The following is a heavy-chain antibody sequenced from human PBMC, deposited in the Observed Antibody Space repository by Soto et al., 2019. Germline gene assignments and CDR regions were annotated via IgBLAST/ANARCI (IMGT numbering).Heavy chain of an antibody. V-gene: IGHV6-1*01. Sequence: SQTLSLTCAISGDSVSSNSAAWNWIRQSPSRGLEWLGRTYYRSKWYNDYAVSLKSRLTINPHTSKNQFSLQLNSVTPEDTAVYYCARGELELPGSYYFDYWGQGTLVTVSS. D-gene: IGHD1-7*01. CDR2: TYYRSKWYN. CDR3: ARGELELPGSYYFDY. J-gene: IGHJ4*02. CDR1: GDSVSSNSAA.